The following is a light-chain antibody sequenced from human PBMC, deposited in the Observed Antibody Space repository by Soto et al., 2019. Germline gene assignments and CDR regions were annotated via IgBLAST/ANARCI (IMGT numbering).Light chain of an antibody. CDR1: QSVSANY. V-gene: IGKV3-20*01. CDR2: GAS. J-gene: IGKJ3*01. Sequence: EVVLTQSPATLSLSPGERATLSCRANQSVSANYLAWYQQKPGQAPRLLIYGASSRATAIPDRFSGSGSGTAFTLTISRLAPEDFAVFYCHQYGSSPFTFGPGTNVDIK. CDR3: HQYGSSPFT.